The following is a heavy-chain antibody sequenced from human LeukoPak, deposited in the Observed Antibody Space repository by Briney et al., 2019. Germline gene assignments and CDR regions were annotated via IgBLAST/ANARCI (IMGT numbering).Heavy chain of an antibody. V-gene: IGHV4-39*01. D-gene: IGHD2-2*01. CDR1: GGSISSSSYY. J-gene: IGHJ4*02. CDR2: IYYSGST. Sequence: SETLSLTCTVSGGSISSSSYYWGWIRQPPGKGLEWIGSIYYSGSTYYNPSLKSRVTISVDTSKNQFSLKLSSVTAADTAVYYCARLFVAPAALHPADDYWGQGTLVPVSS. CDR3: ARLFVAPAALHPADDY.